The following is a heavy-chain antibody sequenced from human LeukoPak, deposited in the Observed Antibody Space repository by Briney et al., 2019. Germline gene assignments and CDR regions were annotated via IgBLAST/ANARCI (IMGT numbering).Heavy chain of an antibody. V-gene: IGHV5-51*01. Sequence: GESLNISCKTSGYSFTNYWIGWVRQMRGRGLEWMGIIYPGDSDTRYSPSFEGHVTISADKSISTAYLQWSSLKASDTAMYYCARHQGYSSGWYFDYWGQGTLVTVSS. J-gene: IGHJ4*02. CDR1: GYSFTNYW. CDR2: IYPGDSDT. D-gene: IGHD6-19*01. CDR3: ARHQGYSSGWYFDY.